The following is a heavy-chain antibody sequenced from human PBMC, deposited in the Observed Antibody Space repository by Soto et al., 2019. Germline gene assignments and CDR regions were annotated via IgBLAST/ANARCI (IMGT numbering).Heavy chain of an antibody. Sequence: QVQLVQSGAEVKKPGASVKVSCKASGYTFTSYGISWVRQAPGQGLEWMGWISAYNGNTNYAQKRQGRVTMTTDTSRSTGYMELMSRSSDDTAVYYCAREGGVYCRGGSCYHDYWCQGTLVTVSS. V-gene: IGHV1-18*04. J-gene: IGHJ4*02. CDR2: ISAYNGNT. CDR3: AREGGVYCRGGSCYHDY. D-gene: IGHD2-15*01. CDR1: GYTFTSYG.